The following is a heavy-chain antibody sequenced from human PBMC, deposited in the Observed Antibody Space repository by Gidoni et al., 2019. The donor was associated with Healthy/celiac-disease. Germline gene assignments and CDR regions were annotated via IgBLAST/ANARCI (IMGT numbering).Heavy chain of an antibody. J-gene: IGHJ4*02. Sequence: GLEWIGEINHSGSTNYNPSLKSRVTISVDTSKNQFSLKLSSVTAADTAVYYCARGGRYSSSNDYWGQGTLVTVSS. V-gene: IGHV4-34*01. D-gene: IGHD6-6*01. CDR2: INHSGST. CDR3: ARGGRYSSSNDY.